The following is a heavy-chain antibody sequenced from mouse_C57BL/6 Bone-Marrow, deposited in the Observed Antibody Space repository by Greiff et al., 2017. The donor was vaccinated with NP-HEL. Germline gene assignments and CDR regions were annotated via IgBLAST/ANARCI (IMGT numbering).Heavy chain of an antibody. J-gene: IGHJ2*01. CDR3: ARSNGYYGFDY. CDR2: IDPSDSYT. Sequence: QVQLQQSGAELVKPGASVKLSCKASGYTFTSYWMQWVKQRPGQGLEWIGEIDPSDSYTNYNQKFKGKATLTVDTSSSTAYMQLSSLTSEDSAVYYCARSNGYYGFDYWGQGTTLTVSS. V-gene: IGHV1-50*01. CDR1: GYTFTSYW. D-gene: IGHD2-3*01.